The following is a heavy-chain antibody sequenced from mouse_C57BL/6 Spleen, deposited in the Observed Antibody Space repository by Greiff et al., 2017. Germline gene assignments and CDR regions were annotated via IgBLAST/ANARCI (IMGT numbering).Heavy chain of an antibody. Sequence: VQLQQSGPELVKPGASVKISCKASGYTFTDYYMNWVKQSHGKSLEWIGDINPNNGGTSYNQKFKGKATLTVDKSSSTAYMELRSLTSEDSAVYYCARYYSGFDYWGQGTTLTVSS. J-gene: IGHJ2*01. CDR1: GYTFTDYY. D-gene: IGHD2-12*01. CDR3: ARYYSGFDY. CDR2: INPNNGGT. V-gene: IGHV1-26*01.